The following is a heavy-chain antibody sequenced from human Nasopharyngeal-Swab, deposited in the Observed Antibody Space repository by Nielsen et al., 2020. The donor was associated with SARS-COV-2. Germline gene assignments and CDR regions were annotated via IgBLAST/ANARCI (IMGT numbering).Heavy chain of an antibody. D-gene: IGHD2-15*01. V-gene: IGHV3-48*04. J-gene: IGHJ4*02. Sequence: GESLKISCAASGFTFSSYSMNWVRQAPGKRLEWVSYISSSSSTIYYADSVKGRFTISRDNAKNSLYLQMNSLRAEDTAVYYCARTSSQYCSGGSCYFPLDYWGQGTLVTVSS. CDR3: ARTSSQYCSGGSCYFPLDY. CDR1: GFTFSSYS. CDR2: ISSSSSTI.